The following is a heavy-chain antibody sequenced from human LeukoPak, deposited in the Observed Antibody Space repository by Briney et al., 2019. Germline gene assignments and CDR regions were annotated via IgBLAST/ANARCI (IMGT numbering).Heavy chain of an antibody. V-gene: IGHV1-2*02. CDR1: GYTFTSYA. CDR2: ITPSGGT. J-gene: IGHJ4*02. Sequence: ASVKVSCKASGYTFTSYAMHWVRQAPGQGLEWMGWITPSGGTNYPQKFQGRVAITRDTSITTAYMDLSRLTSDDTAVYYCARDRYGDGFAHFDYWGPRTLVTVAS. D-gene: IGHD5-24*01. CDR3: ARDRYGDGFAHFDY.